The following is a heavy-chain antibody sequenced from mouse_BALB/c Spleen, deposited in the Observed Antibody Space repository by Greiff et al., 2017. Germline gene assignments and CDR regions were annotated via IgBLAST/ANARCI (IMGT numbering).Heavy chain of an antibody. D-gene: IGHD1-2*01. Sequence: VESGGGLVQPGGSRKLSCAASGFTFSSFGMHWVRQAPEKGLEWVAYISSGSSTIYYADTVKGRFTISRDNPKNTLFLQMTSLRSEDTAMYYCARSEYYGYVGYFDYWGQGTTLTVSS. CDR2: ISSGSSTI. CDR1: GFTFSSFG. V-gene: IGHV5-17*02. J-gene: IGHJ2*01. CDR3: ARSEYYGYVGYFDY.